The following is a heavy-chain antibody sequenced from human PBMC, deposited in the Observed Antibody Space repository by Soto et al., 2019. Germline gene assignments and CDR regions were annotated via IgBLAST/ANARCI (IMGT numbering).Heavy chain of an antibody. V-gene: IGHV1-3*01. CDR2: INAGNGNT. CDR1: GYTFTSYA. D-gene: IGHD3-22*01. J-gene: IGHJ4*02. Sequence: QVQLVQSGAEGKKPGASVKVSCKASGYTFTSYAMHWVRQAPGQRLEWMGWINAGNGNTKYSQKFQGRVTITRDTSASTAYMELSSLRSEDTAVYYCARDEEYDSSGYYYPYYFDYWGQGTLVTVSS. CDR3: ARDEEYDSSGYYYPYYFDY.